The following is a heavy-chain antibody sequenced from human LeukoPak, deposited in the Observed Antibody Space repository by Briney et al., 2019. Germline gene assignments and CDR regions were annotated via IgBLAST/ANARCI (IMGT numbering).Heavy chain of an antibody. CDR1: GFTFRTYS. J-gene: IGHJ4*02. CDR2: IKEDGGEK. V-gene: IGHV3-7*01. CDR3: ARGTNARY. D-gene: IGHD1/OR15-1a*01. Sequence: GGSLRLSCAASGFTFRTYSMTWVRQAPGKGLEWVASIKEDGGEKNYVDSVKGRFTISRDNAKNSLYLQMNSLGVEDTAVYYCARGTNARYWGQGTLVTVSS.